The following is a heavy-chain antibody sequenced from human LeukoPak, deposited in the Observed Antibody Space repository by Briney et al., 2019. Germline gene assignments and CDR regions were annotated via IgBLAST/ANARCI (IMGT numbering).Heavy chain of an antibody. J-gene: IGHJ6*03. CDR2: INHSGST. D-gene: IGHD1-7*01. V-gene: IGHV4-34*01. Sequence: SETLSLTCIVSGGSFSDYYWSWIRQPPGKGLEWIGEINHSGSTNYNPSLKSRVTISVDTSNNQFSLKLGSVTAADTAVYYCARGGRITGTTRYYYYMDVWGKGTTVTVSS. CDR3: ARGGRITGTTRYYYYMDV. CDR1: GGSFSDYY.